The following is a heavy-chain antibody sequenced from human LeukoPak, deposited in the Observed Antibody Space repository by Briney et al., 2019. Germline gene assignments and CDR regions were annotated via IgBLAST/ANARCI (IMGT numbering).Heavy chain of an antibody. CDR2: LVVGSGNT. CDR1: AFTLTSSD. Sequence: SVKVSCKASAFTLTSSDVQWVRQARGQRLEWIGWLVVGSGNTNYAQKFQERVTITRDMSTSTVYMELSSLRSEDTAVYYCAAEGRPTVVTFRKGGVDLWGQGTMVTVSS. D-gene: IGHD4-23*01. J-gene: IGHJ3*01. CDR3: AAEGRPTVVTFRKGGVDL. V-gene: IGHV1-58*01.